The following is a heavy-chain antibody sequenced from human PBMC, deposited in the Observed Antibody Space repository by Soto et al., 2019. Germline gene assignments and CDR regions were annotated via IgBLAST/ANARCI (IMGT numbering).Heavy chain of an antibody. V-gene: IGHV1-58*01. CDR2: IVVGSGNT. J-gene: IGHJ6*02. Sequence: SVKVSCKASGFTFTSSVVQWVRQARGQRLEWIGWIVVGSGNTNYAQKFQERVTITRDMSTSTAYMELSSLRSEDTAVYYCAAGSRGWTEGLIYYYYGMDVWGQGTTVTVSS. CDR1: GFTFTSSV. D-gene: IGHD6-19*01. CDR3: AAGSRGWTEGLIYYYYGMDV.